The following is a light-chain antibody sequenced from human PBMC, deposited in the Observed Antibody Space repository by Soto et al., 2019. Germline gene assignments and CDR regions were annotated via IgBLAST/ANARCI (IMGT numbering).Light chain of an antibody. Sequence: EIVLTQSPGTLSLSPGERATLSCRASQSVSSSYLAWYQQKPGQAPRLLIYGASSRATVIPDRFSGSGSGTDFTLNISRLESEDFAVYYCQQYSSSPPLTFGGGTQVEIK. CDR3: QQYSSSPPLT. CDR2: GAS. V-gene: IGKV3-20*01. J-gene: IGKJ4*01. CDR1: QSVSSSY.